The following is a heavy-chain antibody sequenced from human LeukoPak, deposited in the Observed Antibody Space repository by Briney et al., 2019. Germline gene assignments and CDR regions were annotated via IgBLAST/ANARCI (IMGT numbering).Heavy chain of an antibody. CDR3: ARGPYSSSPRTYYYYYMDV. D-gene: IGHD6-13*01. J-gene: IGHJ6*03. CDR1: GFTFSSYA. V-gene: IGHV3-30*04. Sequence: GGSLRLSCAASGFTFSSYAMHWVRQAPGKGLEWVAVISYDGSNKYYADSVKGRFTISRDNSKNTLYLQMNSLRAEDTAVYYCARGPYSSSPRTYYYYYMDVWGKGTTVIVFS. CDR2: ISYDGSNK.